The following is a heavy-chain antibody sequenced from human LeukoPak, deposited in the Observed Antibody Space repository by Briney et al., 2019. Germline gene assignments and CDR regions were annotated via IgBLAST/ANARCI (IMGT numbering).Heavy chain of an antibody. CDR1: GFTFDDYA. CDR3: AKDYCSSTSCYFDY. D-gene: IGHD2-2*01. Sequence: GGFPRLSCAASGFTFDDYAMHWVRQAPGKGLEWVSLISWDGGSTYYADSVKGRFTISRDNSKNSLYLQMNSLRAEDTALYYCAKDYCSSTSCYFDYWGQGTLVTVSS. V-gene: IGHV3-43D*04. CDR2: ISWDGGST. J-gene: IGHJ4*02.